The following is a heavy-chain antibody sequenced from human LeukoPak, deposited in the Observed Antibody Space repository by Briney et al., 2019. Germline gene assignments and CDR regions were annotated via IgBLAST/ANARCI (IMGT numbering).Heavy chain of an antibody. D-gene: IGHD4-17*01. CDR2: ISSRGSTM. CDR3: ARDQGDYGDFDY. V-gene: IGHV3-48*03. CDR1: GFTFSSYE. Sequence: GGSLRLSCASSGFTFSSYEMNWVRQAPGKGLEWVSQISSRGSTMYNADSVKGRFTISRDNARNSLYLQMNSLRAEDTAVYYCARDQGDYGDFDYWGQGTLVTVSS. J-gene: IGHJ4*02.